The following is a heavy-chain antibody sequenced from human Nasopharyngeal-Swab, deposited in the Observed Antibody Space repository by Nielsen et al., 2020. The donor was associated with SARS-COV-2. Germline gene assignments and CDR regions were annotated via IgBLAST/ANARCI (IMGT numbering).Heavy chain of an antibody. D-gene: IGHD4-17*01. CDR2: TYYRSTWYN. V-gene: IGHV6-1*01. CDR3: ARARGAYGDYYYYYYTDV. Sequence: SQTLSLTCAISGDSVSSSSAAWNWIRQSPSRGLEWLGRTYYRSTWYNDYAVSVKSRITINPDTPKNQFSLHLNSVTPEDTAVYYCARARGAYGDYYYYYYTDVWGKGTTVTVSS. CDR1: GDSVSSSSAA. J-gene: IGHJ6*03.